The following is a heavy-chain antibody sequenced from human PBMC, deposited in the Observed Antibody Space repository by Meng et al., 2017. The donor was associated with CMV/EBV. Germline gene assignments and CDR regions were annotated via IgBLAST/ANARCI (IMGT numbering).Heavy chain of an antibody. V-gene: IGHV4-34*01. CDR3: ARGGIAVACPFDY. Sequence: QVHLQRWGEGLLKLSETLCLPGAVYGGSCSGFCWSWSCQPLGKGLEWIGEFNHSGSTNYTPYLKSRVTISVATSKNQFNLKLSSVIAADTAVYYCARGGIAVACPFDYWGQGTLVTVYS. CDR1: GGSCSGFC. CDR2: FNHSGST. J-gene: IGHJ4*02. D-gene: IGHD6-13*01.